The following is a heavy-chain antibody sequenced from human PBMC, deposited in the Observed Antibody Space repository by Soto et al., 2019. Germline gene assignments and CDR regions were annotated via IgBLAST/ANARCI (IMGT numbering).Heavy chain of an antibody. CDR1: GYTLTELS. V-gene: IGHV1-24*01. D-gene: IGHD2-8*01. Sequence: ASVKVSCKVSGYTLTELSMHWVRQAPGKGLEWMGGFDPEDGETIYAQKFQGRVTMTEDTSTDTAYMELSSLRSEDTAVYYCETQSAGYCTNGVCFRFDYWGQGTLVTVSS. CDR2: FDPEDGET. CDR3: ETQSAGYCTNGVCFRFDY. J-gene: IGHJ4*02.